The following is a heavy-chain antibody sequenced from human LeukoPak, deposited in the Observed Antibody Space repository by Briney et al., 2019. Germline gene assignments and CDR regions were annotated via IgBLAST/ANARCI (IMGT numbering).Heavy chain of an antibody. J-gene: IGHJ4*02. D-gene: IGHD3-9*01. CDR1: GFTFSTYD. Sequence: PGGSLRLSCAASGFTFSTYDMYWVRQAPGKGLEWVSSISSSSSYIYYADSVKGRFTISRDNAKNSLYLQMSSLRAEDTAVYYCAKLGDILTGYPYYFDYWGQGTLVTVSS. V-gene: IGHV3-21*04. CDR2: ISSSSSYI. CDR3: AKLGDILTGYPYYFDY.